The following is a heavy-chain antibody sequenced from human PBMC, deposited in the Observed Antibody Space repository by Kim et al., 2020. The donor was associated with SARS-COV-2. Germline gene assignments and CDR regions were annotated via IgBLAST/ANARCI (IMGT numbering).Heavy chain of an antibody. J-gene: IGHJ6*01. CDR1: GFTFSSYW. D-gene: IGHD3-3*01. V-gene: IGHV3-74*01. Sequence: GGSLRLSCAASGFTFSSYWMHWVRQAPGKGLVWVSRINRDGSGTSYADSVKGRFTISRDNAQSTLYLQMNSLRAVDTAVYYCARDLDPNSNYYFYGMDV. CDR2: INRDGSGT. CDR3: ARDLDPNSNYYFYGMDV.